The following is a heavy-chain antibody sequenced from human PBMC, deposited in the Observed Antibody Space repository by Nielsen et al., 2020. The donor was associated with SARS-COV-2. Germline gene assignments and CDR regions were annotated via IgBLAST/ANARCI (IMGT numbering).Heavy chain of an antibody. Sequence: GGSLRLSCAASGFTFDDYAMHWVRQAPGKGLEWVSGISWNSGSIGYADSVKGRFTISRDNAKNSLYLQMNSLRAEDTAVYYCARIVKAVAGREIDYWGQGTLVTVSS. CDR3: ARIVKAVAGREIDY. V-gene: IGHV3-9*01. D-gene: IGHD6-19*01. CDR1: GFTFDDYA. J-gene: IGHJ4*02. CDR2: ISWNSGSI.